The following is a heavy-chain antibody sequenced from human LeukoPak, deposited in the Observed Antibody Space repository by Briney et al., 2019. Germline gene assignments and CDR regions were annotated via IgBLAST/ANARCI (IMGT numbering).Heavy chain of an antibody. Sequence: GGSLRLSCAASGLRFRIYGIQWVRQAPGKGLEWVALISHDGNNKEYGDSVRGRFTTSRDNSKNTVYLQMSSLRVEDTGVYYCAKKGDTFRSDSYGLDVWGQGTTVTVSS. V-gene: IGHV3-30*18. J-gene: IGHJ6*02. CDR3: AKKGDTFRSDSYGLDV. CDR2: ISHDGNNK. D-gene: IGHD2-21*02. CDR1: GLRFRIYG.